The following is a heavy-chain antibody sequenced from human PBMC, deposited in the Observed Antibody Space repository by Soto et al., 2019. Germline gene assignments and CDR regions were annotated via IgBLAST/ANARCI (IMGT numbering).Heavy chain of an antibody. Sequence: QVQLQESGPGMVKPSQTLSLTCTVSGGSSSSGGYSWTWIRQHPGKGLEWIGDIYYSGSTSYKPSLTSRLTISVDTSKNHRSLKLSSVTAADTAVYYCAGASTWHPGAFDIWGQGTTVTVSS. J-gene: IGHJ3*02. CDR3: AGASTWHPGAFDI. V-gene: IGHV4-31*03. D-gene: IGHD5-12*01. CDR1: GGSSSSGGYS. CDR2: IYYSGST.